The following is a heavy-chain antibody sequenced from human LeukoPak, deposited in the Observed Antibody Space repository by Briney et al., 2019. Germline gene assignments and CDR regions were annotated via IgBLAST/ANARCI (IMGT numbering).Heavy chain of an antibody. V-gene: IGHV3-74*01. CDR2: INKDGSST. CDR3: VRDVRGIGQDYYYMDV. J-gene: IGHJ6*03. Sequence: GGSLRHSCEASGMIFNNHWMHWIRQAPGKGLVWVARINKDGSSTTYSDSVRGRFTISRDSARNTLSLQMNSLRAEDTALYYCVRDVRGIGQDYYYMDVWGKGTTVTVSS. D-gene: IGHD3/OR15-3a*01. CDR1: GMIFNNHW.